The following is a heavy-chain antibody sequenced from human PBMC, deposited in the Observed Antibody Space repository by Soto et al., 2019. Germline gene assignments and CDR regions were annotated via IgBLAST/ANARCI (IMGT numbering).Heavy chain of an antibody. CDR3: ATSMGRGGNDY. J-gene: IGHJ4*02. D-gene: IGHD3-10*01. Sequence: EVQLVESGGGLVQPGGSLRLSCAASGFTFRINWMSWVRQTQEKGLECVANINQDGSQKYYVDSVEGRFTISRDNARNSLDLQMDSLRAEDTAVYYCATSMGRGGNDYWGLGTLVTVSS. V-gene: IGHV3-7*01. CDR2: INQDGSQK. CDR1: GFTFRINW.